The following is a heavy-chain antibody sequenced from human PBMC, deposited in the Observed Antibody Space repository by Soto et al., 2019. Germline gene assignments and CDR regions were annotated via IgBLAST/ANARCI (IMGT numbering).Heavy chain of an antibody. CDR3: TRQVGATYNWFDP. V-gene: IGHV3-23*01. CDR2: ISGSGGST. CDR1: GFTFSSYA. D-gene: IGHD1-26*01. Sequence: HPGGSLRLSCAASGFTFSSYAMSWVRQAPGKGLEWVSAISGSGGSTYYADSVKGRFTISRDNSKNTLYLQMNSLRAEDTAVYYCTRQVGATYNWFDPWGQGTLVTVSS. J-gene: IGHJ5*02.